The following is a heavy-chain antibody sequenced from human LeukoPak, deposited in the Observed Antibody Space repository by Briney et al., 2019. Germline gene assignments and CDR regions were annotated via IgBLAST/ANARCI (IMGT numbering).Heavy chain of an antibody. V-gene: IGHV3-73*01. Sequence: VGSLRLFCAASGLTFRGSALQWVRQASGKGLEWVGRIRSTANGYATAYAASVKGRFTISRDDSKNTAYLQMDSLKSEDTAVYYCTGNYYGSGSYADFDDWGQGTLVTVSS. CDR2: IRSTANGYAT. CDR1: GLTFRGSA. J-gene: IGHJ4*02. CDR3: TGNYYGSGSYADFDD. D-gene: IGHD3-10*01.